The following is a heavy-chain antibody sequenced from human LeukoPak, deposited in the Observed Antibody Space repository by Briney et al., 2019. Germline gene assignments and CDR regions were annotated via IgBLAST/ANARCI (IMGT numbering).Heavy chain of an antibody. Sequence: GGSLRLSCAASGFIFSAYTLNWVRQSPGKGLEWVSSIKGCDNHIYNADSVAGRFTASTADAKNSIHRQMNSLRVEDTAIYYCARSRGMSKNDKNLLSWGQGILVTVSS. CDR3: ARSRGMSKNDKNLLS. V-gene: IGHV3-21*06. D-gene: IGHD6-13*01. CDR1: GFIFSAYT. J-gene: IGHJ5*02. CDR2: IKGCDNHI.